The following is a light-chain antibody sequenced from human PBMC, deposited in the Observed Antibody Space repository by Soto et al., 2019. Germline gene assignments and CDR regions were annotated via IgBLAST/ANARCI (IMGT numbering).Light chain of an antibody. CDR2: EDS. CDR1: ALPKKY. CDR3: SSPDSSGNHRV. V-gene: IGLV3-10*01. J-gene: IGLJ2*01. Sequence: SYELTQPPSVSVSPGQTARITCSGDALPKKYAYWYQQKSGQSPLLVIYEDSKRHSWIPERFSGDSSGTMVTLTISGAKVEDDAAYYCSSPDSSGNHRVFGGGTKLTVL.